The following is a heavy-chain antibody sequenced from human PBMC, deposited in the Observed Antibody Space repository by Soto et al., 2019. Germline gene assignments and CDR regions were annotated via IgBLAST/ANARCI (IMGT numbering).Heavy chain of an antibody. CDR2: IYYSGST. CDR3: ARHDAAAGKSYFDY. D-gene: IGHD6-13*01. J-gene: IGHJ4*02. V-gene: IGHV4-39*01. CDR1: GGSISSSSYY. Sequence: SETLSLTCTVSGGSISSSSYYWGWIRQPPGKGLEWIGSIYYSGSTYYNPSLKSRVTISVDTSKNQFSLKLSSVTAADTAVYYCARHDAAAGKSYFDYWGQGTLVTVSS.